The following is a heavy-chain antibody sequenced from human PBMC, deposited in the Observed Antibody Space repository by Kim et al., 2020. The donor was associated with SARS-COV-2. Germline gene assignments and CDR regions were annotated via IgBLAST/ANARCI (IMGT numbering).Heavy chain of an antibody. Sequence: GGSLRLSCAASGFTFSSYSMNWVRQAPGKGLEWVSSISSSSSYIYYADSVKGRFTISRDNAKNSLYLQMNSLRAEDTAVYYCARDLSDFWSGYYVDYWGQGTLVTVSS. CDR1: GFTFSSYS. CDR2: ISSSSSYI. CDR3: ARDLSDFWSGYYVDY. V-gene: IGHV3-21*01. D-gene: IGHD3-3*01. J-gene: IGHJ4*02.